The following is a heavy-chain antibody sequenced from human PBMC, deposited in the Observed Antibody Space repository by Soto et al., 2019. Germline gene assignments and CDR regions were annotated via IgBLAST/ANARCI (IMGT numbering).Heavy chain of an antibody. J-gene: IGHJ6*02. CDR3: ARERELAIFGVVTSYYYGMDV. CDR2: IIPIFGTA. D-gene: IGHD3-3*01. Sequence: QVQLVQSGAEVKKPGPSVKVSCKASGGTFSSYAISWVRQAPGQGHEWMGGIIPIFGTANYAQKFQGRVMITADESKSTAYMELSSLRSEDTAVYYCARERELAIFGVVTSYYYGMDVWGQGTTVTVSS. CDR1: GGTFSSYA. V-gene: IGHV1-69*01.